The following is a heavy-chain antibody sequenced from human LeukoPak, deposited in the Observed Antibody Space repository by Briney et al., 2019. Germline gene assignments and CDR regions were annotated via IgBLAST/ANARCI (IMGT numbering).Heavy chain of an antibody. CDR2: IYYSGST. Sequence: SETLSLTCTVSGGSISSSSYYWGWIRQPPGKGLEWIGSIYYSGSTYYNPSLKSRVTISVDTSKNQFSLKLSSVTAADTAVYYCARTLYSSSWSDCWGQGTMVTVSS. D-gene: IGHD6-13*01. V-gene: IGHV4-39*01. CDR3: ARTLYSSSWSDC. J-gene: IGHJ3*01. CDR1: GGSISSSSYY.